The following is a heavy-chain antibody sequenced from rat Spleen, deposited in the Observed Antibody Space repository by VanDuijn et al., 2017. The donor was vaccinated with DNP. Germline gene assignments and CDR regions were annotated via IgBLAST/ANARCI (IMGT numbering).Heavy chain of an antibody. CDR3: ARPASGWFAY. D-gene: IGHD4-3*01. Sequence: EVQLVESGGGLVQPGRSLKLSCAASGFTFSNYGMAWVRQAPTKGLEWVASISTGGGNTYYRDSVKGRFTISRDNARSTLYLQMNSLRSEDMATYYCARPASGWFAYWGQGTLVTVSS. V-gene: IGHV5S13*01. CDR2: ISTGGGNT. CDR1: GFTFSNYG. J-gene: IGHJ3*01.